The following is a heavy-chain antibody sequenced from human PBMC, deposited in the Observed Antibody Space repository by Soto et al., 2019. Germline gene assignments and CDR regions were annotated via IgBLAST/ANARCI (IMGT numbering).Heavy chain of an antibody. J-gene: IGHJ6*02. V-gene: IGHV4-39*01. CDR2: MFYSGLT. CDR3: APLTVSLSGPYGIHV. D-gene: IGHD2-15*01. CDR1: GYSVSSSDYY. Sequence: CLTCSVSGYSVSSSDYYWAWIRQPPGKGLEWIGSMFYSGLTYYNPSLKSRVTLSVDTSKNHFSVRLNSVTAADTAVYYCAPLTVSLSGPYGIHVWGQGTTVTVSS.